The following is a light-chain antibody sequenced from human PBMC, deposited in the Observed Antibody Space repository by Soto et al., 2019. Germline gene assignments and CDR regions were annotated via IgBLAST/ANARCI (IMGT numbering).Light chain of an antibody. Sequence: EIVLTQSPATLSLSPGERATLSCRASQSVNSYLAWYQQRPGQAPRLLIYDASSRATGIAARFSGSGSGTDFSLTISSLEPEDFAVYYCQQRSDWPRTFGRGTKLE. J-gene: IGKJ2*01. V-gene: IGKV3-11*01. CDR2: DAS. CDR3: QQRSDWPRT. CDR1: QSVNSY.